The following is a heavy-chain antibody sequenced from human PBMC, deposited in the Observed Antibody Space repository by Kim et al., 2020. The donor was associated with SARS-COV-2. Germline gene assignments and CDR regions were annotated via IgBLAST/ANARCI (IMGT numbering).Heavy chain of an antibody. CDR1: GFTFDDYA. V-gene: IGHV3-9*01. CDR2: ISWNSGSI. D-gene: IGHD3-22*01. Sequence: GGSLRLSCAASGFTFDDYAMHWVRQAPGKGLEWVSGISWNSGSIGYADSVKGRFTISRDNAKNSLYMQMNSLRAEDTALYYCAKDQNYYDSSGYDYWGQGTLVTVSS. J-gene: IGHJ4*02. CDR3: AKDQNYYDSSGYDY.